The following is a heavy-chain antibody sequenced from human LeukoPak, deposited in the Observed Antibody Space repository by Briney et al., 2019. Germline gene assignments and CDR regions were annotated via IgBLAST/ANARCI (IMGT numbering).Heavy chain of an antibody. D-gene: IGHD6-19*01. CDR2: ISGSGGST. J-gene: IGHJ4*02. CDR3: AKASLKQWLPPGPGY. Sequence: PGGSLRLSCAASGFTFSSYAMSWVRQAPGKGLEWVSAISGSGGSTYYADSVKGRFTISRDNSKNTLYLQMNSQRAEDTAVYYCAKASLKQWLPPGPGYWGQGTLVTVSS. CDR1: GFTFSSYA. V-gene: IGHV3-23*01.